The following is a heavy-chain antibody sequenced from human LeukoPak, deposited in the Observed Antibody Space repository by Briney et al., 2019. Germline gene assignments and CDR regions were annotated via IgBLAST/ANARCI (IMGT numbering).Heavy chain of an antibody. CDR3: TKDMEWGMDV. D-gene: IGHD3-3*01. CDR2: IGWDGTNI. V-gene: IGHV3-43*01. Sequence: GGSLRLSCAASGFTFDRHTMHWVRQPPGKGPEWVSLIGWDGTNIDYADSVRGRFTISRDNSKNFVYLQMRSLRTEDTALYYCTKDMEWGMDVWGQGTTVIVSS. CDR1: GFTFDRHT. J-gene: IGHJ6*02.